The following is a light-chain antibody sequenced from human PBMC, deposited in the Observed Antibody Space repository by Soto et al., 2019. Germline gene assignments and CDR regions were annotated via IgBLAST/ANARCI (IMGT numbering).Light chain of an antibody. CDR2: GAS. CDR3: QDYGSSAWT. Sequence: IVWTQSPYALSWSAWERLTLGGMASQNVRTNYLAWYQQKPGQAPRLLIYGASTRASGIPERFSGSGSGTDFTLTISRLEPEDFAVYYCQDYGSSAWTFGQGTKVDIK. V-gene: IGKV3-20*01. J-gene: IGKJ1*01. CDR1: QNVRTNY.